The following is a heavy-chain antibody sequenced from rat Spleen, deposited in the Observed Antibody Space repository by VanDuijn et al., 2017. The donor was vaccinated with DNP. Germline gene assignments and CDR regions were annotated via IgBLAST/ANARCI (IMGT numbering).Heavy chain of an antibody. CDR2: IGSDGYAP. Sequence: EVQLVESGGGLVQPGRSLKLSCAASGFTFSDYYMAWVRQAPTEGLEWVAYIGSDGYAPYYGVSVKGRFTISRDNAKSTLYLQMNSLRSEDMATYYCVRWNSGHFDYWGQGVMVTVSS. V-gene: IGHV5-22*01. CDR1: GFTFSDYY. CDR3: VRWNSGHFDY. D-gene: IGHD4-3*01. J-gene: IGHJ2*01.